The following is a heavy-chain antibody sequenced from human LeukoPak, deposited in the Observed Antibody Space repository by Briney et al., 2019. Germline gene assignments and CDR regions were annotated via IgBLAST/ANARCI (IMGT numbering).Heavy chain of an antibody. D-gene: IGHD4-17*01. CDR3: AREDDDYGDYAPRY. CDR2: INHSGST. V-gene: IGHV4-34*01. J-gene: IGHJ4*02. CDR1: GGSFSGCY. Sequence: NPSETLSLTCAVYGGSFSGCYWSWIRQPPGKGLEWIGEINHSGSTNYNPSLKSRVTISVDTSKNQFSLKLSSVTAADTAVYYCAREDDDYGDYAPRYWGQGTLVTVSS.